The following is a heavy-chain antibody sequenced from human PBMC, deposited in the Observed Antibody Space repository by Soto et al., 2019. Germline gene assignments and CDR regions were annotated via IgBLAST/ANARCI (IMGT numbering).Heavy chain of an antibody. J-gene: IGHJ4*02. CDR1: GFTFSAYG. CDR2: VSFDERNK. CDR3: AVLTVEPAMDDLDK. V-gene: IGHV3-30*03. D-gene: IGHD1-1*01. Sequence: QVQLVESGGRVVQPGKSLRLSCAASGFTFSAYGVHWVRLAPGKGLEWVAVVSFDERNKFYADPVKGRFTISRDNSQNTLYLQMNSLRTEDTAVYYCAVLTVEPAMDDLDKWGQGTLVTVSS.